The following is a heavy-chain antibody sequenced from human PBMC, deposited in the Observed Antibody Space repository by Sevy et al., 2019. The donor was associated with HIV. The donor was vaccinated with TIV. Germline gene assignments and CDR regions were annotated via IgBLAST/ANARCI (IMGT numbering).Heavy chain of an antibody. CDR2: IIPIFGTA. CDR3: ARGAMATSTYNWFDP. Sequence: SVKVSCKASGGTFSSYAISWVRQAPGQGLEWMGGIIPIFGTANYAQKFQGRVTITADESTSTAYMELSSLRSEDTAVYYCARGAMATSTYNWFDPWGQGTLVTVSS. V-gene: IGHV1-69*13. J-gene: IGHJ5*02. CDR1: GGTFSSYA. D-gene: IGHD5-18*01.